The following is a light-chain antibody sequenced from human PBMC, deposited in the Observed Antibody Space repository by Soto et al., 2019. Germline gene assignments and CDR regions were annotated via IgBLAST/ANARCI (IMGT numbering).Light chain of an antibody. CDR3: QQFGSYPLT. CDR2: DAS. V-gene: IGKV3-20*01. J-gene: IGKJ4*01. CDR1: QTVRNNY. Sequence: EFVLTQSPGTLSLSPGERATLSCRASQTVRNNYLAWYQQKPGQAPRLLIDDASSRATGIPDRFSGGGSGTAFTLPISKLEPADFAVYYCQQFGSYPLTSGGGNKVDIK.